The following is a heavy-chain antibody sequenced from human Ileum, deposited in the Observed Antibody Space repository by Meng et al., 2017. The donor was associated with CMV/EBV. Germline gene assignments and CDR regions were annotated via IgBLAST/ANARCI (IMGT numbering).Heavy chain of an antibody. Sequence: GESLKISCDASGFPFSSYSMTWVRQAPGKGLEWISYISSDGITIYYADSVKGRFTISKDNAENSLYLQMNSLTAEDTGVYFCARDAVPAAPNWFDLWGRGTLVTVSS. CDR2: ISSDGITI. J-gene: IGHJ5*02. V-gene: IGHV3-48*03. D-gene: IGHD2-2*01. CDR1: GFPFSSYS. CDR3: ARDAVPAAPNWFDL.